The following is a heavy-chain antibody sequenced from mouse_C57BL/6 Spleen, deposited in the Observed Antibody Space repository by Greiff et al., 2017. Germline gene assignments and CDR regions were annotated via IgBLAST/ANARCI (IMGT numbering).Heavy chain of an antibody. Sequence: QVQLQQPGAELVKPGASVKLSCKASGYTFTSYWMHWVKQRPGRGLEWIGRIDPNSGGTKDNEKFKSKATLTVDKPSSTAYMQLSSLTAEDSAVYYCARSYPYDYDGGFAYWGQGTLVTVSA. CDR1: GYTFTSYW. CDR3: ARSYPYDYDGGFAY. CDR2: IDPNSGGT. J-gene: IGHJ3*01. V-gene: IGHV1-72*01. D-gene: IGHD2-4*01.